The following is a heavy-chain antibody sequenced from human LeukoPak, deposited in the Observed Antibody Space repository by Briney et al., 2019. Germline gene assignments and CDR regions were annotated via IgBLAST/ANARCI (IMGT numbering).Heavy chain of an antibody. D-gene: IGHD5-12*01. Sequence: GGSLRLSCAASGFSFMNAWMIWVRQAPGKGLEWVSSISSSSSYIYYADSVKGRFTISRDNAKNSLYLQMNSLRAEDTAVYYCARDLIVATADAFDIWGQGTMVTVSS. V-gene: IGHV3-21*01. CDR1: GFSFMNAW. CDR3: ARDLIVATADAFDI. CDR2: ISSSSSYI. J-gene: IGHJ3*02.